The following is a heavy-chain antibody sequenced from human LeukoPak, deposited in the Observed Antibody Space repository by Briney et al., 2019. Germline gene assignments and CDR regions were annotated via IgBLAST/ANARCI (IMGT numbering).Heavy chain of an antibody. D-gene: IGHD2-2*01. CDR1: GYTFTSYY. V-gene: IGHV1-2*02. J-gene: IGHJ4*02. CDR2: INPNSGGT. Sequence: ASVKVSCKASGYTFTSYYMHWVRQAPGQGLEWVGIINPNSGGTNYAQKFQGRVTMTRDTSISTAYMELSRLRSDDTAVYYCAREPPGYCSSTSCPSPAHYWGQGTLVTVSS. CDR3: AREPPGYCSSTSCPSPAHY.